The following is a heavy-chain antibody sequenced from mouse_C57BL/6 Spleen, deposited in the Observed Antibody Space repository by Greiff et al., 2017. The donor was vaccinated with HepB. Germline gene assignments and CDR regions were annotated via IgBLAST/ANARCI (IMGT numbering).Heavy chain of an antibody. J-gene: IGHJ3*01. D-gene: IGHD3-1*01. CDR3: GAGRGAWFAY. CDR2: IYPGDGDT. V-gene: IGHV1-80*01. CDR1: GYAFSSYW. Sequence: VQLQQSGAELVKPGASVKISCKASGYAFSSYWMNWVKQRPGKGLEWIGQIYPGDGDTNYNGKFKGKATLTADKSSSTAYMQRSSLTVEDSAVYFCGAGRGAWFAYWGQGTLVSVSA.